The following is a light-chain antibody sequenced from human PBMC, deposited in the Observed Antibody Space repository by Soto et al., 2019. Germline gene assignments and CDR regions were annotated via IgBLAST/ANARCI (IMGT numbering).Light chain of an antibody. V-gene: IGLV2-8*01. J-gene: IGLJ2*01. CDR1: SSDVGGYNY. CDR3: SSYGGSNNLV. CDR2: EVS. Sequence: QSVLTQPPSASGSPGQSVTISCTGTSSDVGGYNYASWYQQHPGKAPKLMIYEVSKRPSGVPGRFSASKSGNTASLTVSGLQAEDEADYYCSSYGGSNNLVFGGGTKVTVL.